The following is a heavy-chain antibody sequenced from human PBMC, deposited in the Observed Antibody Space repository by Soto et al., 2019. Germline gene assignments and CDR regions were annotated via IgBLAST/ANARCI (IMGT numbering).Heavy chain of an antibody. CDR1: GGSISSGGYY. CDR3: ARGSDGFLEWVPRMSWFDP. V-gene: IGHV4-31*03. Sequence: SETLSLTCTVSGGSISSGGYYWSWIRQHPGKGLEWIGYIYYSGSTYYNPSLKSRVTISVDTSKNQFSLKLSSVTAADTAVYYCARGSDGFLEWVPRMSWFDPWGQGTLVTGSS. J-gene: IGHJ5*02. D-gene: IGHD3-3*01. CDR2: IYYSGST.